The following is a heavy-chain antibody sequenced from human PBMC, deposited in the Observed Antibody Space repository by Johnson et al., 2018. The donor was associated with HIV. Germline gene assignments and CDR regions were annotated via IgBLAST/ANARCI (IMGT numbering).Heavy chain of an antibody. CDR2: IWYDGSRK. CDR1: GFTFRSYG. D-gene: IGHD3-10*01. Sequence: VQLVESGGGLVKPGRSLRLSCAASGFTFRSYGLHWVRQAPGKGLAWVAVIWYDGSRKYYPDSVKVRFTIFRDNAKNTLYLQMNSLRAEDTAVYYCAKDQGWFGEFMNAFDIWGQGTMVTFSS. V-gene: IGHV3-33*03. J-gene: IGHJ3*02. CDR3: AKDQGWFGEFMNAFDI.